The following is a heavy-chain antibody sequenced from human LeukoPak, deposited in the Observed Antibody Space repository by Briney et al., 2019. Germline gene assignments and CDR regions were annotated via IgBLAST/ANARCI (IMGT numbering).Heavy chain of an antibody. V-gene: IGHV4-4*07. CDR3: ASYHFRGDASHYFDY. CDR1: GGSISSYY. D-gene: IGHD3-10*02. Sequence: PSETLSLTCTVSGGSISSYYWSWIRQPAGKGLEWIGRIYTSGSTNYNPSLKSRVTISVDTSKNQFSLKLRSVTAADTAVYYCASYHFRGDASHYFDYWGQGTLVTVSS. J-gene: IGHJ4*02. CDR2: IYTSGST.